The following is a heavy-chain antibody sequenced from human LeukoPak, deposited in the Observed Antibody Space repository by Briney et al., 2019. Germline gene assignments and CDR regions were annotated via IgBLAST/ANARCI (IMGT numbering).Heavy chain of an antibody. D-gene: IGHD3-22*01. CDR3: ARHYYDSSFGFDY. CDR2: IYTSGST. Sequence: PSETLSLTCTVSGGSISSYYWSWIRQPPGKGLEWIGYIYTSGSTNYNPSLKSRVTISVDTSKNQFSLKLSSVTAADTAAYYCARHYYDSSFGFDYWGQGTLVTVSS. V-gene: IGHV4-4*09. CDR1: GGSISSYY. J-gene: IGHJ4*02.